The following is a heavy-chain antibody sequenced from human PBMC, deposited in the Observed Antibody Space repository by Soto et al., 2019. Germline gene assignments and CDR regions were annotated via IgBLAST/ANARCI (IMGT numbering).Heavy chain of an antibody. Sequence: QVQLVESGGGVVQPGRSLRLSCAASGFTFSSYAMHWVRQAPGKGLEWVAVISYDGSNKYYADSVKGRFTISRDNSKNALYLQMNSLRAEDTAVYYCARDAQLVSDYWGQGTLVTASS. CDR1: GFTFSSYA. CDR2: ISYDGSNK. CDR3: ARDAQLVSDY. V-gene: IGHV3-30-3*01. D-gene: IGHD6-13*01. J-gene: IGHJ4*02.